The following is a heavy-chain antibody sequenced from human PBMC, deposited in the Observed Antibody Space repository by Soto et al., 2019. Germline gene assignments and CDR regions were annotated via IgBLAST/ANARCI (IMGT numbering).Heavy chain of an antibody. V-gene: IGHV1-69*13. D-gene: IGHD1-26*01. CDR2: IIPIFGTA. CDR3: ARLSGSSGRGNDY. CDR1: GGTFSIYA. Sequence: SVKVSCKASGGTFSIYAISWVRQAPGQGLEWMGGIIPIFGTANYAQKFQGRVTITADESTSTAYMELSSLRSEDTAVYYCARLSGSSGRGNDYWGQGTLVTVSS. J-gene: IGHJ4*02.